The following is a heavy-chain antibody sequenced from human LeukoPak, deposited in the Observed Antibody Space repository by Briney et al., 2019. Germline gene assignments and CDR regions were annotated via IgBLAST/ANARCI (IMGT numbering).Heavy chain of an antibody. CDR1: GFTFNSHW. CDR3: ARASSGWPPLIDY. V-gene: IGHV3-74*01. CDR2: INSYVSST. J-gene: IGHJ4*02. D-gene: IGHD6-19*01. Sequence: GGSLRLSCAASGFTFNSHWMHWVRQAPGKGLVWVSRINSYVSSTSYADSVKRRFTISRDKAKNTLYLQMNSLRAEDTAVYYCARASSGWPPLIDYWGQGTLVTVSS.